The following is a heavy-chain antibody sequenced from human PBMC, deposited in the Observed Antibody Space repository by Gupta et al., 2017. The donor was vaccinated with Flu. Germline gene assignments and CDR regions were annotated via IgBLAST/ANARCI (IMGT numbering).Heavy chain of an antibody. D-gene: IGHD3-22*01. CDR1: GFTFSSYG. J-gene: IGHJ4*02. Sequence: QVQLVESGGGVVQPGRSLRLSCAASGFTFSSYGMHWVRQAPGKGLEWVAVISYDGSNKYYADSVKGRFTISRDNSKNTLYLQMNSLRAEDTAVYYCAKGRHYYDSSGYHDYWGQGTLVTVSS. V-gene: IGHV3-30*18. CDR3: AKGRHYYDSSGYHDY. CDR2: ISYDGSNK.